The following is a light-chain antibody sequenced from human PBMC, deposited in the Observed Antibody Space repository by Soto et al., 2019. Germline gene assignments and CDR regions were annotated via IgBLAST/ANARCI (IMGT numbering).Light chain of an antibody. CDR2: DAS. CDR1: QSVGNS. CDR3: QQRRTWPLT. J-gene: IGKJ4*01. Sequence: EIVLTQSPDTLSLSPGERATLSCRASQSVGNSFAWYQQKPGQAPRLLIYDASKRATGIPARFSGSGSGTDFTLTISSLGPEDFAVYSCQQRRTWPLTFGGGTNVEIK. V-gene: IGKV3-11*01.